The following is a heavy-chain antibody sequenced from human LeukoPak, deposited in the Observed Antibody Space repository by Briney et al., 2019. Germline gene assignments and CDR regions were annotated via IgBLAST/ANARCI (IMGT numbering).Heavy chain of an antibody. CDR2: ISSSSSYI. V-gene: IGHV3-21*01. Sequence: GGSLRLSCAASGFTFSSYSMNWVRQAPGKGLEWVSSISSSSSYIYYADSVKGRFTISRDNAKNSLYLQMNSLRAEDTAVYYCARDEDYYDSSGYGWFDPWGQGTLVTVSS. CDR3: ARDEDYYDSSGYGWFDP. J-gene: IGHJ5*02. CDR1: GFTFSSYS. D-gene: IGHD3-22*01.